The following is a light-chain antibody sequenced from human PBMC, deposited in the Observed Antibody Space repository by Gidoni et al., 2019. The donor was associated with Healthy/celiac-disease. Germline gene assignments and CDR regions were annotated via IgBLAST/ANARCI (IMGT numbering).Light chain of an antibody. CDR1: QGISSY. CDR3: QQLGG. V-gene: IGKV1-9*01. CDR2: AAS. J-gene: IGKJ1*01. Sequence: DIQLTQSPSFLSASVGDRVTITCRASQGISSYLAWYQQKPGKAPKLLIYAASTLQSGVPSMFSGSGSGTEFTLTISSLQPEDFATYYCQQLGGFGQGTKVEIK.